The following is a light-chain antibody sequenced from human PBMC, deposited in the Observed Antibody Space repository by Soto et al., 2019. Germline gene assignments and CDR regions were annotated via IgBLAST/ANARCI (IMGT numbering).Light chain of an antibody. Sequence: QSALTQPPSASGTPGQTVTISCSGSSSNIGTSSVHWYKHLPGTAPKPLIYTNDQRPSGVPDRFSGSKSGTSASLAISGLQSEDEADYYCAVWDDSLNGHVFGAGNKVTVL. V-gene: IGLV1-44*01. J-gene: IGLJ1*01. CDR2: TND. CDR1: SSNIGTSS. CDR3: AVWDDSLNGHV.